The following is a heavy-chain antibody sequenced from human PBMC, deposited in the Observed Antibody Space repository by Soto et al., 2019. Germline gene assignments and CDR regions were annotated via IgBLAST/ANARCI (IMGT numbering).Heavy chain of an antibody. CDR1: GGSISSYY. CDR3: ARRYGNSFDY. V-gene: IGHV4-59*08. D-gene: IGHD1-1*01. J-gene: IGHJ4*02. Sequence: SETLSLTCTVSGGSISSYYWSWIRQPPGKRLEWIGYIYYSGSTNYNPSLKSRVTISVDTSKNQFSLKLSSVTAADTAVYYCARRYGNSFDYWGQGTLVTVSS. CDR2: IYYSGST.